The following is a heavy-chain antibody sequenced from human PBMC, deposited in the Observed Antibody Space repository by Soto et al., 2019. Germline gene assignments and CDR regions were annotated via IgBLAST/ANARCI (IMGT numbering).Heavy chain of an antibody. CDR2: IKQDGSEE. J-gene: IGHJ6*02. CDR3: TRTRAMDV. Sequence: EVQLVESGGGLVQPGGSLRLSCAASGFTFSTYWMSWVRQAPGKGLEWVAYIKQDGSEENYVGSVKGRFTISRDNAKNSLHLQMNSLRAEDTAVYYCTRTRAMDVWGQGTTVSVSS. CDR1: GFTFSTYW. V-gene: IGHV3-7*03.